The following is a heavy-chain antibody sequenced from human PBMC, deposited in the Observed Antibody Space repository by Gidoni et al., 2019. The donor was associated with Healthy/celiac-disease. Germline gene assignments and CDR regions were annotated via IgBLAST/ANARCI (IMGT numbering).Heavy chain of an antibody. Sequence: EVQLVESGGGLVKPGGSLRLSCAAYGFPFSSYSMNRVRQAPGKGLEWVSSISSSSSYIYYADSVKGRFTISRDNAKNSLYLQMNSLRAEDTAVYYCARDRVPYSSSWYGEYNWFDPWGQGTLVTVSS. V-gene: IGHV3-21*01. J-gene: IGHJ5*02. CDR2: ISSSSSYI. CDR3: ARDRVPYSSSWYGEYNWFDP. CDR1: GFPFSSYS. D-gene: IGHD6-13*01.